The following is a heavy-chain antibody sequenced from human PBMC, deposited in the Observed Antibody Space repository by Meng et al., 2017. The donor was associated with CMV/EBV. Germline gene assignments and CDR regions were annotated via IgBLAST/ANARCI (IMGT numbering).Heavy chain of an antibody. V-gene: IGHV4-39*07. CDR1: GGSISSSSYY. J-gene: IGHJ6*02. Sequence: SETLSLTCTVSGGSISSSSYYWGWIRQPPGKGLEWIGSFYYSGSTYYNPSLKSRVTISVDTSKNQFSLKLSSVTAADTAVYYCARDQGSGWYYYYYGMDVWGQGTTVTVSS. CDR2: FYYSGST. D-gene: IGHD6-19*01. CDR3: ARDQGSGWYYYYYGMDV.